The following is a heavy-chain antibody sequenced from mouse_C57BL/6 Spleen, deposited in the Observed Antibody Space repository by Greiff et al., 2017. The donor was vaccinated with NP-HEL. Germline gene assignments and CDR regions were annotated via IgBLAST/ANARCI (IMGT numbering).Heavy chain of an antibody. Sequence: QVQLQQPGAELVMPGASVKLSCKASGYTFTSYWMHWVKQRPGQGLEWIGEIDPSDSYTNYNQKFKGKSTLTVDKSSSTAYMQLSSLTSEDSAVYYCAAGTWFAYWGQRTLVTVSA. CDR3: AAGTWFAY. J-gene: IGHJ3*01. V-gene: IGHV1-69*01. D-gene: IGHD4-1*01. CDR1: GYTFTSYW. CDR2: IDPSDSYT.